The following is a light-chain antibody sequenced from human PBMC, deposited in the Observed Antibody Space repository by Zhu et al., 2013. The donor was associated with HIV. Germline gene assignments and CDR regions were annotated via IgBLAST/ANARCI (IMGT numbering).Light chain of an antibody. CDR1: QSLVTSDGNTY. J-gene: IGKJ1*01. V-gene: IGKV2-30*01. Sequence: DIMMTQSPLSLTVTLGQSASISCRSSQSLVTSDGNTYLNWFHQRPGQSPRRLMYQVSKRDSGVPDRFSASGAGTDFTLRIARVEAEDVATYYCMQGTHFPQTFGQGTKVEL. CDR3: MQGTHFPQT. CDR2: QVS.